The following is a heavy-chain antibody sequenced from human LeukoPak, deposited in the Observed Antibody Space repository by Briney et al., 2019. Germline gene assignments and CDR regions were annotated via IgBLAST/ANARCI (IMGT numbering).Heavy chain of an antibody. CDR3: AKSGGFFDT. CDR2: IGQDGTDK. CDR1: GRTFTNW. D-gene: IGHD1-26*01. V-gene: IGHV3-7*01. J-gene: IGHJ4*02. Sequence: GGSLRLCCAVSGRTFTNWMTWVRQAPGKGLEWVANIGQDGTDKYYVDSVVGRFTISRDNAQNLLYLHMNSLRVEDTGVYYCAKSGGFFDTWGQGILVTVSS.